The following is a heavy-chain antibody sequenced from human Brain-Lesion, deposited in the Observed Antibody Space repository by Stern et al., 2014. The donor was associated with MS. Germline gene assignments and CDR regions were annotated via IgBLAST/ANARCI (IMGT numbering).Heavy chain of an antibody. V-gene: IGHV1-2*02. Sequence: VQLVESGAEVKKPGASVKVSCKTSGYIFTGYYIHWVRQAPGQGLELMAWTNRNTGGTKYAQKFQGRVTMRRDPLISTAYAELSSLTSDDTAVYYCARDQRGITIFGVVTDYYYLGMDVWGQGTTVTVSS. CDR2: TNRNTGGT. CDR3: ARDQRGITIFGVVTDYYYLGMDV. J-gene: IGHJ6*02. CDR1: GYIFTGYY. D-gene: IGHD3-3*01.